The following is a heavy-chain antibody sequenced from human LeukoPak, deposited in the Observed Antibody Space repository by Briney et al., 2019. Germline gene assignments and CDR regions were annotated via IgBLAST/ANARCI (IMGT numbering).Heavy chain of an antibody. J-gene: IGHJ2*01. CDR3: AGAGTGYSSGYYLFDL. D-gene: IGHD6-19*01. V-gene: IGHV3-74*01. Sequence: GGSLRLSCAASGFTLSSYWMHWVRQVPGKGLVWVSRINSDGSSTSYADSVKGRFTISRDDAKNTLSLQMNSLRPEDTAVYYCAGAGTGYSSGYYLFDLWGRGTLVTVSS. CDR2: INSDGSST. CDR1: GFTLSSYW.